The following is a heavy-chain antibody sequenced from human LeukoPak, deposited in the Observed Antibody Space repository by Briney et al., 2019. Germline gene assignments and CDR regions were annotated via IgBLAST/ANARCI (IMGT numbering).Heavy chain of an antibody. D-gene: IGHD3-16*01. CDR1: GFTFSSYA. J-gene: IGHJ4*02. CDR3: ARDKFGGTDY. Sequence: PGGFLRLSCAASGFTFSSYAMSWVRQAPGKGLEWVSAISGSGGSTYYADSVKGRFTISRDNSKNTLYLQMNSLRAEDTAVYYCARDKFGGTDYWGQGTLVTVSS. V-gene: IGHV3-23*01. CDR2: ISGSGGST.